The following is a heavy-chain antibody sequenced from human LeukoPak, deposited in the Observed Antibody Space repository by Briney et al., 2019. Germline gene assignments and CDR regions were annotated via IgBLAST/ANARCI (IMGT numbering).Heavy chain of an antibody. V-gene: IGHV3-30*02. Sequence: GGSLRLSCAASGFTFRSYGMHWVRQAPGKGLEWVAFIRYDGTNKYYADSVKGRFTISRDNSKNTLYLQMNSLRAEDTAVYYCARDAPDYYDSSGQDAFDIWGQGTMVTVSS. CDR2: IRYDGTNK. CDR1: GFTFRSYG. D-gene: IGHD3-22*01. J-gene: IGHJ3*02. CDR3: ARDAPDYYDSSGQDAFDI.